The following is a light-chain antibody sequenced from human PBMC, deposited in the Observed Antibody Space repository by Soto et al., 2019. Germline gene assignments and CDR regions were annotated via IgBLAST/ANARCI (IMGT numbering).Light chain of an antibody. CDR3: QQYNSYWT. J-gene: IGKJ1*01. V-gene: IGKV1-5*03. Sequence: DIQMTQYPSTLSASVGDRVTITCRASQSISSWVAWYQQKPGKAPKLLIYKASSLESGVPSRFSGSGSGTEFTLTISSLQPDDFAPYYCQQYNSYWTFGQGTKVEIK. CDR1: QSISSW. CDR2: KAS.